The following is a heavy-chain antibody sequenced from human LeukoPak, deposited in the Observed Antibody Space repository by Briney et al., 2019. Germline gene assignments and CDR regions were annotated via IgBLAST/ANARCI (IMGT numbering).Heavy chain of an antibody. V-gene: IGHV1-46*01. Sequence: ASVKVSFKASGYTFTSYYMYGLRQAPGQGLEWMGIINPSGGSTTYAQKFQGRVTMTRDTSTRTVYMELSSLRSEDTAVYYCARDFGASRAYYYGSGSYKYWGRGTLVTVSS. CDR3: ARDFGASRAYYYGSGSYKY. CDR1: GYTFTSYY. D-gene: IGHD3-10*01. J-gene: IGHJ4*02. CDR2: INPSGGST.